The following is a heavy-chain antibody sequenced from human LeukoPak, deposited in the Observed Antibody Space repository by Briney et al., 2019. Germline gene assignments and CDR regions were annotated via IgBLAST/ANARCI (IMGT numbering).Heavy chain of an antibody. D-gene: IGHD6-13*01. V-gene: IGHV3-30-3*01. CDR1: GFTFSTYW. CDR3: VRVKGGIAAAGNYFDY. CDR2: VSYDGGSK. Sequence: GGSLRLSCAASGFTFSTYWMTWVRQAPGKGLEWVALVSYDGGSKYYADSVKGRITISRDNPKNTLHLQMNSLRAEDTAVYYCVRVKGGIAAAGNYFDYWGQGTLVTVSS. J-gene: IGHJ4*02.